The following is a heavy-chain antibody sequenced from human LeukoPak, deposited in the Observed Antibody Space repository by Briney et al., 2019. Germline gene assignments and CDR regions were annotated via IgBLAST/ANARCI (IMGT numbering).Heavy chain of an antibody. CDR2: ISAYNGNT. Sequence: APVKVSCKASGSTFTSYAIIWGRQAPGQRLEWMGWISAYNGNTNYAQKLQGRVTMTTDTSTSTAYMELRSLRSDDTAVYYCAATMDCSSTSCYFLTYYFDYWGQGTLVTVSS. J-gene: IGHJ4*02. CDR3: AATMDCSSTSCYFLTYYFDY. D-gene: IGHD2-2*01. V-gene: IGHV1-18*01. CDR1: GSTFTSYA.